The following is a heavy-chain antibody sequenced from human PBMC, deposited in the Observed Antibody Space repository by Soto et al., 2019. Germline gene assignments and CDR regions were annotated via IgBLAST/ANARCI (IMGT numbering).Heavy chain of an antibody. Sequence: SETLSLTCTVSGGSISSGDYYWSWIRQPPGKGLEWIGYIYYSGSTYYNPSLKSRVTISVDTSKNQFSLKLSSVTAADTAVYYCARGYHAAGETNGDYWGQGTLVTVSS. D-gene: IGHD6-13*01. J-gene: IGHJ4*02. CDR3: ARGYHAAGETNGDY. V-gene: IGHV4-30-4*01. CDR2: IYYSGST. CDR1: GGSISSGDYY.